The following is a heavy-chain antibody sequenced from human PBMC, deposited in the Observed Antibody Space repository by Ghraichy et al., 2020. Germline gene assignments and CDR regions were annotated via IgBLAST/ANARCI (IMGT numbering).Heavy chain of an antibody. D-gene: IGHD3-10*02. CDR1: GFTFSSYA. J-gene: IGHJ4*02. CDR3: AKPRVLGSGSPSRLDS. V-gene: IGHV3-23*01. CDR2: ISGSGGST. Sequence: GESLNISCAASGFTFSSYAMSWVRQAPGKGLEWVSAISGSGGSTYYADSVKGRFTISRDNSKNTLYLQMNSLRAEDTAVYYCAKPRVLGSGSPSRLDSWGQGTLVTVSS.